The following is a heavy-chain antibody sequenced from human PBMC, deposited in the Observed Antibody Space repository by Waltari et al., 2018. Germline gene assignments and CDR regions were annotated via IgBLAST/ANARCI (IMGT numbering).Heavy chain of an antibody. D-gene: IGHD4-4*01. J-gene: IGHJ6*03. Sequence: QVQLVQSGAEVKKPGSSVKVSCKASGGTFSSYAISWVRQAPGQGLEWMGGIIPIFGTANYAQKFQGRVTMTTDESTSTAYMELSSLRSEDTAVYYCARGGTSTVNTYYYYYMDVWGKGTTVTVSS. V-gene: IGHV1-69*05. CDR2: IIPIFGTA. CDR1: GGTFSSYA. CDR3: ARGGTSTVNTYYYYYMDV.